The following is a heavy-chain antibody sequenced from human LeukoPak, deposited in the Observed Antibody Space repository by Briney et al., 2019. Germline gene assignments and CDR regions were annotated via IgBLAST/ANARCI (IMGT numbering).Heavy chain of an antibody. CDR2: ISGSGGST. J-gene: IGHJ4*02. V-gene: IGHV3-23*01. CDR3: AKGKGPRYDSSGYYYVY. CDR1: GFTFSGYA. Sequence: GGSLRLSCAASGFTFSGYAMSWVRQAPGKGLEWVSAISGSGGSTYYADSVKGRFTISRDNSKNTLYLQMNSLRAEDTAVYYCAKGKGPRYDSSGYYYVYWGQGTLVTVSS. D-gene: IGHD3-22*01.